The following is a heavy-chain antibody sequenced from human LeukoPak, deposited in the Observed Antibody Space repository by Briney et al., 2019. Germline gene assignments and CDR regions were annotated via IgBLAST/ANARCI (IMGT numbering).Heavy chain of an antibody. CDR3: ASGDYVSLALDI. J-gene: IGHJ3*02. D-gene: IGHD3-16*01. CDR2: INAGGSTT. Sequence: GGSLRLSCAASGFTFSGYWMHWVRQAPGKGLVWVSHINAGGSTTMYADSVKGRFTISRDNAKNTLYLQMNGLRAEDTAVYYCASGDYVSLALDIWGQGTMVTVSS. V-gene: IGHV3-74*03. CDR1: GFTFSGYW.